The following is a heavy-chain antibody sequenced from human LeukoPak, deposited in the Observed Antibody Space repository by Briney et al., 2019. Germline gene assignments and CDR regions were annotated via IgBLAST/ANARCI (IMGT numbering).Heavy chain of an antibody. CDR3: ARHGTYGDPFDY. D-gene: IGHD4-17*01. CDR1: GGSISRYY. V-gene: IGHV4-59*08. CDR2: IYYSGST. Sequence: SETLSLTCTVPGGSISRYYWSWIRQPPGKGLEWIGYIYYSGSTKYNPSFKSRVTISVETSKNQFSLKLSSVTAADKAVYYCARHGTYGDPFDYWGQGTLVTVSS. J-gene: IGHJ4*02.